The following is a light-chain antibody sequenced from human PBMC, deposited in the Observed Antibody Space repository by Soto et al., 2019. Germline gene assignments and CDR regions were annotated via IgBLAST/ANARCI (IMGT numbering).Light chain of an antibody. CDR2: EVS. J-gene: IGLJ3*02. V-gene: IGLV2-14*01. Sequence: QSALTQPASVSGSPGQSITISCTGTSSDVGGYNYVSWYQQHPGKAPKLMIYEVSNRPSGVSNRFSCSKSGNTASLTISGLQAEDEADYYCNSFTSSSTWVFGGGTKVTVL. CDR1: SSDVGGYNY. CDR3: NSFTSSSTWV.